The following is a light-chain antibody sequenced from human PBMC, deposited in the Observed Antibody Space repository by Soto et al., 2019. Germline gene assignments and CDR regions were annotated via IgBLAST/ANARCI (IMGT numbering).Light chain of an antibody. Sequence: DIVMTQSPDSLAVFLGERATINCKSSQSVLYSSNNKNYLAWYQQKAGQPPKLLIYWASTREPGVPDRFSGSGSGTDFTLTISSLQAEDVAVYYCQQYYSTPPYTFGQGTKLEIK. CDR3: QQYYSTPPYT. CDR1: QSVLYSSNNKNY. V-gene: IGKV4-1*01. J-gene: IGKJ2*01. CDR2: WAS.